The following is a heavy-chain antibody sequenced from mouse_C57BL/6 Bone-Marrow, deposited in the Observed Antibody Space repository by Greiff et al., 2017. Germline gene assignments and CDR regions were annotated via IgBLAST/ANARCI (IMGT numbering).Heavy chain of an antibody. CDR2: INPNNGGT. Sequence: EVQLQQSGPELVKPGASVKISCKASGYKFTDDYMNWVKQRHGQGLEWIGDINPNNGGTRYNQKFKGKATLTGDKSSSTAYMELRSLTSEDAAIYYCARSPITTVVEGRFAYWGQGTLVTVSA. CDR1: GYKFTDDY. D-gene: IGHD1-1*01. V-gene: IGHV1-26*01. J-gene: IGHJ3*01. CDR3: ARSPITTVVEGRFAY.